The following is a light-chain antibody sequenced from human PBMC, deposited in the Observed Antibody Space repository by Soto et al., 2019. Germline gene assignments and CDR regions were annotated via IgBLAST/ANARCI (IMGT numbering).Light chain of an antibody. V-gene: IGKV1-39*01. CDR1: QSISRY. CDR3: QQYYTAPT. J-gene: IGKJ2*01. CDR2: TTS. Sequence: DIQMTQSPSYLSASVGDRVTITCRASQSISRYLNWYQHKPGKAPNLLIHTTSTLHSGVPSRFSGSGSGTDFTLTISRLQPEDFATYYCQQYYTAPTFGQGTKLELK.